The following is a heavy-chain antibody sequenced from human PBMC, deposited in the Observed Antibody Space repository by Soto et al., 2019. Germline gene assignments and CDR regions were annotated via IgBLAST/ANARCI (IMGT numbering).Heavy chain of an antibody. Sequence: EVQLVESGGGLVQPGRSLRLSCAASGFTFDDYAMHWVRQAPGKGLEWVSGISWNSGSIGYADSVKGRFTISRDNAKNSLYLHMNSLRAEDTALYYCTVLSQLSRRDYWGQGTLVTVSS. CDR3: TVLSQLSRRDY. V-gene: IGHV3-9*01. CDR2: ISWNSGSI. D-gene: IGHD2-2*01. CDR1: GFTFDDYA. J-gene: IGHJ4*02.